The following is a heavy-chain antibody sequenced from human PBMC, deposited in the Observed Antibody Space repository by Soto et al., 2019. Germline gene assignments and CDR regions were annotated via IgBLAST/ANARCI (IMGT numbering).Heavy chain of an antibody. D-gene: IGHD3-10*01. J-gene: IGHJ5*02. CDR2: IYYSGST. CDR3: ARCYGSVLNWFDP. CDR1: GFSISSGGYY. V-gene: IGHV4-31*03. Sequence: SETLSLTCTVSGFSISSGGYYWSWIRQHPGKGLEWIGYIYYSGSTYYNPSLKSRVTISVDTSKNQFSLKLSSVTAADTAVYYCARCYGSVLNWFDPWGQGTLVTVSS.